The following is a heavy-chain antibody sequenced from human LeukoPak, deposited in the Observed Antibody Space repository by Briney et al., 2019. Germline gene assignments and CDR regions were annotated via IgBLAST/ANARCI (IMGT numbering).Heavy chain of an antibody. D-gene: IGHD6-19*01. CDR2: INHSGST. CDR1: GGSFSGYY. J-gene: IGHJ4*02. Sequence: QPSETLSLTCAVYGGSFSGYYWSWIRQPPGKGLEWIGEINHSGSTNYNPSLKSRVTISVDTSKNQFSLKLSSVTAADTAVYYCARGAPGAVAVLVYWGQGTLVTVSS. CDR3: ARGAPGAVAVLVY. V-gene: IGHV4-34*01.